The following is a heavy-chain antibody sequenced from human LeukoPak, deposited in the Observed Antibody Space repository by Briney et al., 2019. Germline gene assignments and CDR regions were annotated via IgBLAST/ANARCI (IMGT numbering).Heavy chain of an antibody. J-gene: IGHJ4*02. Sequence: ASVKVSCKASGYTFIGYNMHWVRQAPGQGLEWMGWINPNSGGTNYAQSFQGRVTMTRDTSISTAYMELSRLRSDDTDIYYCALVGEALDYWGQGTLVTVSS. CDR3: ALVGEALDY. V-gene: IGHV1-2*02. CDR2: INPNSGGT. D-gene: IGHD4-17*01. CDR1: GYTFIGYN.